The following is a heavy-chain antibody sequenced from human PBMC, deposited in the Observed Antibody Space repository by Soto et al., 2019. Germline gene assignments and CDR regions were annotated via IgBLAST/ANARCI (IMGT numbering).Heavy chain of an antibody. V-gene: IGHV3-23*01. CDR3: ARGSAYSDYDLEY. Sequence: GGSLRLSCAASGFTFRNNVLSWVRQAPGKGLDWVSGITGSGRDTYYADSVKGRFTISRDKSTNTLYLHMNSLRAEDTAVYYCARGSAYSDYDLEYWGQGTLVTVSS. D-gene: IGHD4-17*01. CDR1: GFTFRNNV. J-gene: IGHJ4*02. CDR2: ITGSGRDT.